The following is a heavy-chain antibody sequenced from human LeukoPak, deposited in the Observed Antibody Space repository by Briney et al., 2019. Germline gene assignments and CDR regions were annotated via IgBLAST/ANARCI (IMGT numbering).Heavy chain of an antibody. Sequence: SETLSLTCSVSGDSITGHYLTWIRQPPGNGLEWIGYISHIGSTNYNPSLKSRVTISVHTSKNQCSLKLTSVTAADTALYYCARDRISINALDMWGQGTMVTVSS. J-gene: IGHJ3*02. V-gene: IGHV4-59*11. D-gene: IGHD1-14*01. CDR2: ISHIGST. CDR1: GDSITGHY. CDR3: ARDRISINALDM.